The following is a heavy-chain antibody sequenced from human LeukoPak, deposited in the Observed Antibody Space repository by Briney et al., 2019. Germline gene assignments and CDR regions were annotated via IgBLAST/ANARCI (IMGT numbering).Heavy chain of an antibody. CDR2: IYYSGST. CDR3: ARACSGGSCYGVSGGAFDI. V-gene: IGHV4-39*07. Sequence: SETLSLTCTVSGGSISSGSYYWGWIRQPPGKGLEWIGSIYYSGSTYYNPSLKSRVTISVDTSKNQFSLKLSSVTAADTAVYYCARACSGGSCYGVSGGAFDIWGQGTMVTVSS. CDR1: GGSISSGSYY. J-gene: IGHJ3*02. D-gene: IGHD2-15*01.